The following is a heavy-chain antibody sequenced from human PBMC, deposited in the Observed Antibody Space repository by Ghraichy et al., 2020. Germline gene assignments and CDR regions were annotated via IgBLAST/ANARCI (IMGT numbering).Heavy chain of an antibody. J-gene: IGHJ4*02. D-gene: IGHD3-10*01. CDR2: TDRGGRT. V-gene: IGHV3-66*01. Sequence: GALRLSCAVSGFTVSINHMSWVRLAPGKGLEWVSVTDRGGRTQYADSVKGRFTISRDNSKNTLYLQMDSLRAEDTAVYYCARVIYGLYFDHWGQGTLVTVSS. CDR1: GFTVSINH. CDR3: ARVIYGLYFDH.